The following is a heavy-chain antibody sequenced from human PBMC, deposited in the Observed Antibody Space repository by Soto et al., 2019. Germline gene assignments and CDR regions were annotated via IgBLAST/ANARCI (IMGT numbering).Heavy chain of an antibody. CDR2: VSFDGNKK. V-gene: IGHV3-30*03. D-gene: IGHD3-10*02. CDR3: AIGVFHAEDGIRDVRSVSAFLLNRSSDL. J-gene: IGHJ2*01. Sequence: KGLEWVAVVSFDGNKKYYAESVKGRFTISRDNSKNTLDLQMDSLRVEDTAVYYCAIGVFHAEDGIRDVRSVSAFLLNRSSDL.